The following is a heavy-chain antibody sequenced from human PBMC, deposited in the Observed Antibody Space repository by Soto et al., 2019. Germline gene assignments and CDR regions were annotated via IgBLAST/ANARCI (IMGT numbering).Heavy chain of an antibody. V-gene: IGHV4-30-4*01. J-gene: IGHJ6*02. CDR2: IFHSGST. D-gene: IGHD3-10*01. Sequence: SETLSLTCTVSGGSINSGDYYWTWVRQPPGKGLEWIGNIFHSGSTYYTPSLQSRVTISLDTSKNHFSLKLSSVTPADTAVYYCARDRYYGSGTYYNFYSGMDVCDQGTTVTVSS. CDR1: GGSINSGDYY. CDR3: ARDRYYGSGTYYNFYSGMDV.